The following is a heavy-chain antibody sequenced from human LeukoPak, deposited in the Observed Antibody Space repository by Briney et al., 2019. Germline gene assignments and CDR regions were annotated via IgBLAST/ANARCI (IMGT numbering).Heavy chain of an antibody. D-gene: IGHD3-3*01. Sequence: ASVKVSCKASGYTFTSYDINWVRQATGQGLEWMGWMNPNSGNTGYAQKFQGRVTITRNTSISTAYMELSSLRSEDTAVYYWPRQGRSYDFWSACYTRDYYYYYMDVCGRGTAFTVSS. CDR1: GYTFTSYD. CDR3: PRQGRSYDFWSACYTRDYYYYYMDV. CDR2: MNPNSGNT. V-gene: IGHV1-8*03. J-gene: IGHJ6*03.